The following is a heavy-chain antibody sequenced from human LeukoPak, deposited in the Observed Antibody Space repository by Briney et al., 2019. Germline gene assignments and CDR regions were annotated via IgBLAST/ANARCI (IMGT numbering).Heavy chain of an antibody. V-gene: IGHV3-7*01. Sequence: GGSLRLSCAASGFTFSSYWMSWVRQAPGKGLEWVANIKQDGSEKYYVDSVKGRFTISRDNAKNSLYLQMNSLRAEDTAVYYCARGRYYYGSGSYYNVSWGQGTLVTVSS. CDR1: GFTFSSYW. D-gene: IGHD3-10*01. CDR2: IKQDGSEK. J-gene: IGHJ5*02. CDR3: ARGRYYYGSGSYYNVS.